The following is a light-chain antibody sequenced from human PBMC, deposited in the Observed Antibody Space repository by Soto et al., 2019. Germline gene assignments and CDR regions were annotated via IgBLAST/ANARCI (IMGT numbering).Light chain of an antibody. J-gene: IGLJ2*01. V-gene: IGLV2-14*01. CDR2: EVS. CDR3: CLYARRSTLVV. CDR1: STDVGGYDY. Sequence: QAALTKPASVSGSPGQSITISCTGTSTDVGGYDYVSWYPHHPGKAPKLLTYEVSNRPSGVSNRFSGSKYGNTASLTISGFQAEDEADYFCCLYARRSTLVVFGGGTKVTVL.